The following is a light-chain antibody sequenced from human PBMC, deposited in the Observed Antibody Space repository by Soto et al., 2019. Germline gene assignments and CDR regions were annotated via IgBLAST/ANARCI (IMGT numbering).Light chain of an antibody. V-gene: IGKV1-39*01. Sequence: DIQITQSPSSLSASVVDRVTITCRSSQSISIYLNWYQLKPGKAPNLLMYGASYLKSGVPTRFSGSGSGTDFTLTISSLQPEDFAIYYCQQTYTTPEITFGQGTRLEIK. J-gene: IGKJ5*01. CDR2: GAS. CDR1: QSISIY. CDR3: QQTYTTPEIT.